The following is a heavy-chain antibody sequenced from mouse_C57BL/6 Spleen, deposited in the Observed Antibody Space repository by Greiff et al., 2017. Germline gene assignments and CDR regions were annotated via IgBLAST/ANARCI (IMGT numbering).Heavy chain of an antibody. V-gene: IGHV5-9-1*02. D-gene: IGHD2-1*01. J-gene: IGHJ3*01. CDR1: GFTFSSYA. CDR3: TREDLPPFFAY. CDR2: ISSGGDYI. Sequence: EVKLVESGEGLVKPGGSLKLSCAASGFTFSSYAMSWVRQTPEKRLEWVAYISSGGDYIYYADTVKGRFTISRDNARNTLYLQMSSLKSEDTAMYYCTREDLPPFFAYWGQGTLVTVSA.